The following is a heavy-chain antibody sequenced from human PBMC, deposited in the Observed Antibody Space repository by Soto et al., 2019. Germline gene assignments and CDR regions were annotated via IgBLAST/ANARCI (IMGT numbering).Heavy chain of an antibody. J-gene: IGHJ6*02. CDR1: GYTFTGYY. V-gene: IGHV1-2*02. CDR2: INPNSGDT. Sequence: ASVKVSCKASGYTFTGYYVHWVRQAPGQGLEWTGWINPNSGDTYLAQRFQGRVTMNRDTSIGTAYMELRGLTSDDTAEYYCAKGGAIVAAGPRVYLYNAMDVWGQGTKVTVYS. D-gene: IGHD1-26*01. CDR3: AKGGAIVAAGPRVYLYNAMDV.